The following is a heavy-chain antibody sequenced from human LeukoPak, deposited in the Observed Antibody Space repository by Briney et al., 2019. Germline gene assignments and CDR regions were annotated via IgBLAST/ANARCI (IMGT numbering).Heavy chain of an antibody. D-gene: IGHD6-19*01. CDR2: IYTSGST. V-gene: IGHV4-4*07. Sequence: DPSETLSLTCTVSGGSISSYYWSWIRQPAGKGLEWIGRIYTSGSTNYNPSLKSRVTMSVDTSKNQFSLKLSSVTAADTAVYYCARNSIAVAGTPFLRYYYYYMDVWGKGTTVTISS. CDR3: ARNSIAVAGTPFLRYYYYYMDV. J-gene: IGHJ6*03. CDR1: GGSISSYY.